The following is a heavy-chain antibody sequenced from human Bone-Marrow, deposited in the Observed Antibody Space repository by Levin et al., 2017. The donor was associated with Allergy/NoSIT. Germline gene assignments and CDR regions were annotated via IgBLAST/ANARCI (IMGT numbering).Heavy chain of an antibody. CDR2: IIPILGIA. V-gene: IGHV1-69*04. Sequence: SVKVSCKASGGTFSSYAISWVRQAPGQGLEWMGRIIPILGIANYAQKFQGRVTITADKSTSTAYMELSSLRSEDTAVYYCAREVRGRHYYDSSGQGRKLDYWGQGTLVTVSS. J-gene: IGHJ4*02. CDR3: AREVRGRHYYDSSGQGRKLDY. CDR1: GGTFSSYA. D-gene: IGHD3-22*01.